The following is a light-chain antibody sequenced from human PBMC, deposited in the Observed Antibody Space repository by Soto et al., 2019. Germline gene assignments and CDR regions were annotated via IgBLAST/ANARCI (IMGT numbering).Light chain of an antibody. Sequence: DIQMTQSPSSLSASVGDRVTITCRASQGISTYFNWYQQKPGKAPKLLIYKASTLKSGVPSRFSGSGSGTEFTLTISSLQPDDFATYYCQHYNSYSEAFGQGTKVDI. J-gene: IGKJ1*01. V-gene: IGKV1-5*03. CDR2: KAS. CDR3: QHYNSYSEA. CDR1: QGISTY.